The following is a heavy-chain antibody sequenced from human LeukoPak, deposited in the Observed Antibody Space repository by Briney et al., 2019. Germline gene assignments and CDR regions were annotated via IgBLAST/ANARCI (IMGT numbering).Heavy chain of an antibody. CDR1: GFTLSSYA. D-gene: IGHD2-15*01. J-gene: IGHJ4*02. Sequence: GGSLRLSCAASGFTLSSYAMSWVRQGPGKGLEWVSAISVSGNTYHADSVKGRFTISRDNSKNTLYLQMNSLRVEDAALYYCAKNIGGLDYWGQGTLVTVSS. CDR3: AKNIGGLDY. V-gene: IGHV3-23*01. CDR2: ISVSGNT.